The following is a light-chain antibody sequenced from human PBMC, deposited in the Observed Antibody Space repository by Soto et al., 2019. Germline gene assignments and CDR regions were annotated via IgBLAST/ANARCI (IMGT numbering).Light chain of an antibody. V-gene: IGKV3D-15*01. CDR3: QQYYGYPLT. CDR1: QSISRT. J-gene: IGKJ3*01. CDR2: DAS. Sequence: EIVLTQSPATLSVSPGERATLSCRASQSISRTLAWYQQRPGQPPRLLIYDASIRATGFPARFSGSGSGTEFTLTISSLQSEDFATYYCQQYYGYPLTFGPGTKVDIK.